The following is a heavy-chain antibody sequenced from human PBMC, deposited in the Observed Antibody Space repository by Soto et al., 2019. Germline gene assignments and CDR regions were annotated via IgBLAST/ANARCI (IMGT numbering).Heavy chain of an antibody. CDR2: ISGSGGST. CDR3: AKDGVLLWFESPTYFEY. CDR1: RFTFSSYA. J-gene: IGHJ4*02. V-gene: IGHV3-23*01. D-gene: IGHD3-10*01. Sequence: PGGSLRLSCAASRFTFSSYAMSWVRQAPGKGLEWVSAISGSGGSTYYADSVKGRFTISRDNSKNTLYLQMNSMRTEDTAVYYCAKDGVLLWFESPTYFEYWGQGTLVTVSS.